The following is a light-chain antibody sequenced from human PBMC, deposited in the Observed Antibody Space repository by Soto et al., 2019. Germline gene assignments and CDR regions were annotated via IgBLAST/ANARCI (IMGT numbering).Light chain of an antibody. CDR2: YVS. V-gene: IGLV2-8*01. CDR1: SSDVGGYNY. CDR3: SSYAGSNNLV. J-gene: IGLJ2*01. Sequence: QSALTQPPSASGSPGQSVTISCTGTSSDVGGYNYVSWYQQHPGKAPKLMIYYVSSRPSGVPDRFSGSKSGNTASLTVSGLQAEDEADYYCSSYAGSNNLVFGGGTKVTVL.